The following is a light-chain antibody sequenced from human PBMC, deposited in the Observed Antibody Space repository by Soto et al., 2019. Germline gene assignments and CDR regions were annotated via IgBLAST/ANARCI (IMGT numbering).Light chain of an antibody. J-gene: IGKJ5*01. CDR1: QSSSY. V-gene: IGKV3-20*01. CDR3: HQRNQ. Sequence: EIVLTQSPGTLSLSPGERATLSCRASQSSSYLAWYQQKPGQAPRLLIYGASTRATGIPDRFSGSRSGTDFTLTISSVEPEDFAMYYCHQRNQFGQGTRLEIK. CDR2: GAS.